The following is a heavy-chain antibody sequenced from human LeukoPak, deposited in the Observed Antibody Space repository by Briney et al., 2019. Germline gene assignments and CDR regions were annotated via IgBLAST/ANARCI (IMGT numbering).Heavy chain of an antibody. CDR1: GFTFSSYG. J-gene: IGHJ4*02. V-gene: IGHV3-66*01. CDR3: ARDLAPTVPTGGGNYFDY. CDR2: LYAGGDT. D-gene: IGHD4-17*01. Sequence: GGSLRLSCAASGFTFSSYGMSWVRQAPGKGLEWVSVLYAGGDTYYAESVKGRFTISRDNSKNTVYLQMNSLRAEDTAVYFCARDLAPTVPTGGGNYFDYWGQGTLVTVSS.